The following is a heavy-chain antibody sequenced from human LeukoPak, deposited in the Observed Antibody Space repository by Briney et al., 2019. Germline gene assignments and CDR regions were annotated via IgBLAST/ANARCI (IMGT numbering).Heavy chain of an antibody. D-gene: IGHD1/OR15-1a*01. V-gene: IGHV3-48*01. J-gene: IGHJ6*02. CDR1: GFTFRSYS. CDR3: ARGNSVQYSYYGLDV. CDR2: ISSTSSTI. Sequence: GGSLRLSCAASGFTFRSYSMHWVRQAPGKGLEWVSYISSTSSTIYYADSVKGRFTISRDNAKNSLYLQMNSLRADDMAVYYCARGNSVQYSYYGLDVWGQGTTVTVSS.